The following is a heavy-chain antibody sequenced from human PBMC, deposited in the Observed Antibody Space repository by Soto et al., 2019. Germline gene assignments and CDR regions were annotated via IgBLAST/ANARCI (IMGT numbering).Heavy chain of an antibody. J-gene: IGHJ4*02. D-gene: IGHD3-3*01. V-gene: IGHV4-34*01. CDR3: ARGRITIFGVVNILNYFDY. CDR1: GGSFSGYY. CDR2: INHSGST. Sequence: PSETLSLTCAVYGGSFSGYYWSWIRQPPGKGLEWIGEINHSGSTNYNPSLKSRVTISVDTSKNQFSLKLSSVTAADTAVYYCARGRITIFGVVNILNYFDYWGQGTLVTSPQ.